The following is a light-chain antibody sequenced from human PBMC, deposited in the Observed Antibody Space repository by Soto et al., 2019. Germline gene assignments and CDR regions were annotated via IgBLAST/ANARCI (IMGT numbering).Light chain of an antibody. V-gene: IGLV3-1*01. CDR1: KLGNKY. CDR3: QAWDSSTEDVV. Sequence: SYELTQPPSVSVSPGQTASITCSGDKLGNKYVCWYQQKPGQSPVVVIYQDSKRPSGTPERFSGSNSGNTATLSISGTQAMDEADYYCQAWDSSTEDVVFGGGTKVTVL. J-gene: IGLJ2*01. CDR2: QDS.